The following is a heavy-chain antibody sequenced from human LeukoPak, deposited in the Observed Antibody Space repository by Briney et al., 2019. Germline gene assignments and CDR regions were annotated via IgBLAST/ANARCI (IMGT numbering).Heavy chain of an antibody. J-gene: IGHJ4*02. CDR3: ARHSTASGYLNYFDY. CDR1: GFTFSDFY. Sequence: GGSLRLSCAASGFTFSDFYMSWIRQAPGKGLEWVSYITSTGTYTYYADSVKVRFTISRDNAKNSLYLQMNSLRAEDTAVYYCARHSTASGYLNYFDYWGQGTLVTVSS. D-gene: IGHD1-1*01. CDR2: ITSTGTYT. V-gene: IGHV3-11*03.